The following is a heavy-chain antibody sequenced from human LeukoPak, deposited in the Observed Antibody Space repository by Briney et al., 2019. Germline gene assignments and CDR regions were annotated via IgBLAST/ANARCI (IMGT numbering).Heavy chain of an antibody. V-gene: IGHV4-59*01. J-gene: IGHJ4*02. CDR3: ARDGGSGTT. Sequence: SETLSLTCTVSGGSISSYYWSWIRQPPGKGLEWVGYIYYSGSTNYNPSLKSRVTISVDTSKNQFSLKLSSVTAADTAVYYCARDGGSGTTWGQGTLVTVSS. CDR2: IYYSGST. CDR1: GGSISSYY. D-gene: IGHD1-26*01.